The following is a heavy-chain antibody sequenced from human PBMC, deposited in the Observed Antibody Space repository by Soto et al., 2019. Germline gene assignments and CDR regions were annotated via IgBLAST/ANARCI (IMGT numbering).Heavy chain of an antibody. J-gene: IGHJ5*02. CDR3: ARCSLVVIPVPGFDP. V-gene: IGHV4-31*03. CDR2: IYYNGNT. D-gene: IGHD2-15*01. CDR1: GGSISSGGYY. Sequence: SSETLSLTCTVSGGSISSGGYYWSWIRQHPGGGLEWIGYIYYNGNTYYNPSLKSRVTVSVDTSKNQFSLNVRSVTAADTAVYYCARCSLVVIPVPGFDPWGQGTLVTVSS.